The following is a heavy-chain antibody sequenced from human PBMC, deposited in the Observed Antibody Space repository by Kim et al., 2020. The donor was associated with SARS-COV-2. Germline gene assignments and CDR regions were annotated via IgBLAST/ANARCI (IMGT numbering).Heavy chain of an antibody. D-gene: IGHD1-26*01. CDR3: ARVVFGGLIHV. V-gene: IGHV4-39*01. Sequence: SETLSLTCTVSGGSISSNNYYWGWIRHPPGKGLEWIGSIFHTGNTNYNPSLKSRTTISIDTSKNQFSLKMSSVTAADTAVYFCARVVFGGLIHVWGQGTLVTVAP. J-gene: IGHJ4*02. CDR1: GGSISSNNYY. CDR2: IFHTGNT.